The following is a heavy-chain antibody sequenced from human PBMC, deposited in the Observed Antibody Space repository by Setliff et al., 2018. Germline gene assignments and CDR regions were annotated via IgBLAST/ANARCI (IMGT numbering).Heavy chain of an antibody. V-gene: IGHV1-18*01. Sequence: ASVKVSCKTSGFSFTTFGISWVRQAPGQGLEWMGWISPYSGETNYAQKFQDRLSVTADTSSKTTYMELRSLTSDDTAVYFCTRSRAPRVALAADFDFWGQGTLVTVSS. D-gene: IGHD6-19*01. CDR3: TRSRAPRVALAADFDF. CDR2: ISPYSGET. J-gene: IGHJ4*02. CDR1: GFSFTTFG.